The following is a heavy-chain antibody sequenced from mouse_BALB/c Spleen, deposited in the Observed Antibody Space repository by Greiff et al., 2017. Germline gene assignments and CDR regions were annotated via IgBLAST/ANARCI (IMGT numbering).Heavy chain of an antibody. V-gene: IGHV10-1*02. J-gene: IGHJ3*01. Sequence: DVHLVESGGGLVQPKGSLKLSCAASGFTFNTYAMNWVRQAPGKGLEWVARIRSKSNNYATYYADSVKDRFTISRDDSPSMLYLQMNNLKTEDTAVYYCVRREYGNPGFAYWGQGTLVTVSA. CDR2: IRSKSNNYAT. CDR1: GFTFNTYA. CDR3: VRREYGNPGFAY. D-gene: IGHD2-10*02.